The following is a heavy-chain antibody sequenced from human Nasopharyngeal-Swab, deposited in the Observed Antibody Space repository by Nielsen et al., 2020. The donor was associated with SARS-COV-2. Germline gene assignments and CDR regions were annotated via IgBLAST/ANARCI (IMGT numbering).Heavy chain of an antibody. CDR2: IWYDGSNK. V-gene: IGHV3-33*01. CDR3: ARDIMGDYAAFDI. D-gene: IGHD3-16*01. Sequence: WIRQPPGKGLEWVAVIWYDGSNKYYADSVKGRFTISRDNAKNSLYLQMNSLRAEDTAVYYCARDIMGDYAAFDIWGQGTMVTVSS. J-gene: IGHJ3*02.